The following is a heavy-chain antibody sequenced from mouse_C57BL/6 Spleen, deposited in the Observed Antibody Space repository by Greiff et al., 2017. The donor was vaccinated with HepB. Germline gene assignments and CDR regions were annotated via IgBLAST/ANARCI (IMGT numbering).Heavy chain of an antibody. CDR3: ALIVTPYYYAMDY. D-gene: IGHD2-5*01. CDR1: GYTFTSYT. J-gene: IGHJ4*01. V-gene: IGHV1-4*01. CDR2: INPSSGYT. Sequence: VQLVESGAELARPGASVKMSCKASGYTFTSYTMHWVKQRPGQGLEWIGYINPSSGYTKYNQKFKDKATLTADKSSSTAYMQLSSLTSEDSAVYYCALIVTPYYYAMDYWGQGTSVTVSS.